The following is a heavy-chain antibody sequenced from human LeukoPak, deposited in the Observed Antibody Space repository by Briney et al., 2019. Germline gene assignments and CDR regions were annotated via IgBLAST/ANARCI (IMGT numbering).Heavy chain of an antibody. J-gene: IGHJ3*02. D-gene: IGHD2-2*01. CDR2: ISSSSSTI. Sequence: GGSLRLSCAASGFTFSSYWMSWVRQAPGKGLEWVSYISSSSSTIYYADSVKGRFTISRDNAKNSLYLQMNSLRAEDTAVYYCAAPGEYCSSTSCYSRNDAFDIWGQGTMVTVSS. CDR3: AAPGEYCSSTSCYSRNDAFDI. V-gene: IGHV3-48*01. CDR1: GFTFSSYW.